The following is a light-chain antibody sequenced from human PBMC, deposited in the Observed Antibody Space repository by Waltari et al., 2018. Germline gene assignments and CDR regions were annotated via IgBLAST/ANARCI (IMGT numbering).Light chain of an antibody. V-gene: IGLV3-27*01. CDR1: LLANNY. J-gene: IGLJ2*01. Sequence: SYELTQPSSVSVSPGQPARITCSVDLLANNYSGWFQQKPGQAPVLVIYKDSERPSGTPERFSGSSSGTTVTLTISGAQVEDEADYYCYSAADNNLGVFGGGTKLTVL. CDR2: KDS. CDR3: YSAADNNLGV.